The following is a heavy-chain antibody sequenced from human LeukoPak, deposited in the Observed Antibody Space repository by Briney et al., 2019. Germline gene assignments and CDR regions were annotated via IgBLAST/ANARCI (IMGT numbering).Heavy chain of an antibody. CDR3: ARENRGYSGYEFDY. V-gene: IGHV1-2*02. J-gene: IGHJ4*02. CDR1: GYTFTGYY. Sequence: GASVKVSCKASGYTFTGYYMHWVRQAPGQGLEWMGWINPNSGGTNYAQKFQGRVTMTRDTSISTAYMELSRLRSDDTAMYYCARENRGYSGYEFDYWGQGTLVTVSS. CDR2: INPNSGGT. D-gene: IGHD5-12*01.